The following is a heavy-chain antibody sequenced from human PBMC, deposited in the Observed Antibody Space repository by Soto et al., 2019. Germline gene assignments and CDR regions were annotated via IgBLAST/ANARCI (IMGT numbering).Heavy chain of an antibody. J-gene: IGHJ6*02. D-gene: IGHD5-18*01. CDR1: GYTFTSYG. V-gene: IGHV1-18*04. CDR3: ARPSGYSYGYSYGMDV. CDR2: ISAYNGNT. Sequence: ASVKVSFKASGYTFTSYGISWVRQAPGQGLEWMGWISAYNGNTNYAQKLQGRVTMTTDTSTSTAYMELRSLRSDDTAVYYCARPSGYSYGYSYGMDVWGQGTTVTVSS.